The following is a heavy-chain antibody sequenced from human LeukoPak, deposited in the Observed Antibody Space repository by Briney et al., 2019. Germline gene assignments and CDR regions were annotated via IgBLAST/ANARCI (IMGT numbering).Heavy chain of an antibody. CDR2: ISYDGSNK. CDR1: GFTFSSYG. Sequence: GGSLRLSCAASGFTFSSYGMHWVRQAPGKGLEWVAVISYDGSNKYYADSVKGRFTISRDNPKNTLYLQMNSLRAEDTAVYYCAKTPIRWDYYYGMDVWGQGTTVTVSS. D-gene: IGHD4-23*01. J-gene: IGHJ6*02. CDR3: AKTPIRWDYYYGMDV. V-gene: IGHV3-30*18.